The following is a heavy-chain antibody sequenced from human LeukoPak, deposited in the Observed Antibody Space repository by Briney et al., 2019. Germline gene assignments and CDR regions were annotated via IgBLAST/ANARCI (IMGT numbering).Heavy chain of an antibody. CDR3: ASTGTGVVPAAIGY. CDR1: GGSFSGYY. D-gene: IGHD2-2*02. V-gene: IGHV4-34*01. Sequence: PSETLSLTCAVYGGSFSGYYWSWIRQPPGKGLEWIGEINHSGSTNYNPSLKSRVTISVDTSKNQFSLKLCSVTAADTAVYYCASTGTGVVPAAIGYWGQGTLVTVSS. CDR2: INHSGST. J-gene: IGHJ4*02.